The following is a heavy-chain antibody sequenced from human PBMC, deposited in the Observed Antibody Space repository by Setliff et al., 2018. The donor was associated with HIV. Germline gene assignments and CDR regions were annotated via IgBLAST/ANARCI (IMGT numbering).Heavy chain of an antibody. CDR1: GDSINGYY. CDR3: ARRSAKSSAFRLLIWRYAVLTEVSTEKTNRPVKP. V-gene: IGHV4-59*08. Sequence: PSETLSLTCTVSGDSINGYYWSWFRQPPGRGLEWIGYIYSSGTTKYNPSLKSRVTILVDTSKNQFSLRLSSVTAADRAVYYCARRSAKSSAFRLLIWRYAVLTEVSTEKTNRPVKPW. J-gene: IGHJ5*02. CDR2: IYSSGTT. D-gene: IGHD3-16*01.